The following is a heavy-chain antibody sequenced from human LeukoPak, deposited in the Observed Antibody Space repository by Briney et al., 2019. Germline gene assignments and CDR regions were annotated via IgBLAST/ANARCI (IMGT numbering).Heavy chain of an antibody. V-gene: IGHV1-18*01. CDR3: ARYYHDAFDI. Sequence: ASVKVSCKASGGTFSSYAISWVRQAPGQGLEWMGWISAYNGNTNYAQKLQGRVTMTTDTSTSTAYMELRSLRSDDTAVYYCARYYHDAFDIWGQGTMVTVSS. J-gene: IGHJ3*02. CDR1: GGTFSSYA. D-gene: IGHD2-8*01. CDR2: ISAYNGNT.